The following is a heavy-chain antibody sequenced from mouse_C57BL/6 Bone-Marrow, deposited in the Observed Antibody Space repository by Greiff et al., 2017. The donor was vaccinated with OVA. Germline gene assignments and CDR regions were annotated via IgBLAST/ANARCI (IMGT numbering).Heavy chain of an antibody. V-gene: IGHV3-6*01. CDR3: AREPNYGWFAY. D-gene: IGHD1-1*01. CDR2: ISYDGSN. CDR1: GYSITSGYY. Sequence: EVQVVESGPGLVKPSQSLSLTCSVTGYSITSGYYWNWIRQFPGNKLEWMGYISYDGSNNYNPSLKNRISITRDTSKNQFFLKLNSVTTEDTATYYCAREPNYGWFAYWGQGTLVTVSA. J-gene: IGHJ3*01.